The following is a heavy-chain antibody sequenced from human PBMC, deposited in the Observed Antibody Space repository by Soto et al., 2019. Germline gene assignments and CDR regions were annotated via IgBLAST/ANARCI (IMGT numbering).Heavy chain of an antibody. V-gene: IGHV1-69*01. CDR3: ARDRVVPAAYFDFYYYYGMDV. CDR2: IIPIFGTA. Sequence: QVQLVQSGAEVKKPGSSVKVSCKASGGTFSSYAISWVRQAPGQGLEWMGGIIPIFGTANYAQKFQGRVTITADESTSTAYMELSSLRSEDKAVYYCARDRVVPAAYFDFYYYYGMDVWGQGTTVTVSS. D-gene: IGHD2-2*01. CDR1: GGTFSSYA. J-gene: IGHJ6*02.